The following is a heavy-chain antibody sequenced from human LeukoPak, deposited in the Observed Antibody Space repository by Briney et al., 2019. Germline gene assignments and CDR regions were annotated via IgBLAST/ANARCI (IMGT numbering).Heavy chain of an antibody. Sequence: PSETLSLTCAVYGGSFSGYYWSWIRQPPGKGLEWIGEINHSGSTNYNPSLKSRVTISVDTSKNQFSLKLSSVTAADTAVYYCARGFPYYYDSSGYYYYYYYMDVWGKGTTVTVSS. CDR3: ARGFPYYYDSSGYYYYYYYMDV. V-gene: IGHV4-34*01. CDR2: INHSGST. J-gene: IGHJ6*03. CDR1: GGSFSGYY. D-gene: IGHD3-22*01.